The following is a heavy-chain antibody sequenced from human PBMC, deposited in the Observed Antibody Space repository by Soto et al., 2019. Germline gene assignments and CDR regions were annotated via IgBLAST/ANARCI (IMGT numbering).Heavy chain of an antibody. D-gene: IGHD2-2*01. J-gene: IGHJ4*02. CDR1: GGTFSSYP. Sequence: ASVKVSCKASGGTFSSYPITWVRQAPGQGLEWMGRIIPILDIANYAQKFQGRVTITADKSTSTAYMELSSLRSEDTAVYYCARDMKYCTTTTCYSPLRSDYWGQGTLVTVSS. CDR2: IIPILDIA. CDR3: ARDMKYCTTTTCYSPLRSDY. V-gene: IGHV1-69*04.